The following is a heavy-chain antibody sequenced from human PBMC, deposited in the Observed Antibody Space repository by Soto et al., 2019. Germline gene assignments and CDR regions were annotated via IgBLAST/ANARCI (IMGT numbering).Heavy chain of an antibody. CDR1: GFSLSTSGVG. CDR3: AHLWWILFRP. D-gene: IGHD2-2*03. Sequence: QITLKESGPTLVKPTQTLTLTCTFSGFSLSTSGVGVGWIRQPPGKALEWLALIYWDDDKRYSPSLKSRLTHPKDPPKNPVVPKITNIDPGDTATYFWAHLWWILFRPRGQGTLVTVSS. J-gene: IGHJ5*02. V-gene: IGHV2-5*02. CDR2: IYWDDDK.